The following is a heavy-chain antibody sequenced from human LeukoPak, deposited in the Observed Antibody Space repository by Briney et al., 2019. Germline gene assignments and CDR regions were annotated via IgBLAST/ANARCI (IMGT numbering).Heavy chain of an antibody. CDR3: ARDLSGVAGYTYGRGIDY. V-gene: IGHV3-7*01. CDR1: GFTFSSYW. CDR2: IKKDGSEK. D-gene: IGHD5-18*01. J-gene: IGHJ4*02. Sequence: GGSLRLSCGASGFTFSSYWMSWVRQAPGKGLEWVANIKKDGSEKYYVDSVKGRFTISRDNAKTPLYLQMNSLRAEDTAVCYCARDLSGVAGYTYGRGIDYWGQGTLVTVSS.